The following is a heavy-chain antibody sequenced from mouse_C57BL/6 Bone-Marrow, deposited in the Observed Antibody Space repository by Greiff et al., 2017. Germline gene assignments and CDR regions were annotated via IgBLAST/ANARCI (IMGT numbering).Heavy chain of an antibody. D-gene: IGHD1-1*01. J-gene: IGHJ2*01. Sequence: LVESGPELVKPGASVKISCKASGYSFTDYNMNWVKQSNGKSLEWIGVINPNYGTTSYNQKFKGKATLTVDQSSSTAYMQLNSLTSEASAVYYCARWAHYCGTDYFDYWGQGTTLTVSS. CDR2: INPNYGTT. V-gene: IGHV1-39*01. CDR3: ARWAHYCGTDYFDY. CDR1: GYSFTDYN.